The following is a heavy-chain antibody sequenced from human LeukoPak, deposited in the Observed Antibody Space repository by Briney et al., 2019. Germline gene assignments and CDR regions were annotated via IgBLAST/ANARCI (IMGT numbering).Heavy chain of an antibody. CDR1: GYSFTSYW. V-gene: IGHV5-51*01. J-gene: IGHJ4*02. D-gene: IGHD2-15*01. Sequence: PGESLKISCKGSGYSFTSYWIGWVRQMPGKGLEWMGIIYPGDSDTRYSPSFQGQVTISADKSISTAYLQWSSLKASDTATYYCARTYCSGGSCYSGIDYWGQGTLVTVSS. CDR2: IYPGDSDT. CDR3: ARTYCSGGSCYSGIDY.